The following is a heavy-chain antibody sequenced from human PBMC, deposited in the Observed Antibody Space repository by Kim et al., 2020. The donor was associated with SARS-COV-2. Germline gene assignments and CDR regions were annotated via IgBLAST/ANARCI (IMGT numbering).Heavy chain of an antibody. CDR2: TSYGGTTQ. D-gene: IGHD4-17*01. CDR1: GFTFRNYA. CDR3: ARAMTAVSTAYFYHGMDV. V-gene: IGHV3-30-3*01. J-gene: IGHJ6*02. Sequence: GGSPRLSCAASGFTFRNYAMHWVRQAPGKGLEWVAVTSYGGTTQYHADSVKGRFTISRDNSNNTLYLQMNSLRPEDTAVYYCARAMTAVSTAYFYHGMDVWGQGTTVTVSS.